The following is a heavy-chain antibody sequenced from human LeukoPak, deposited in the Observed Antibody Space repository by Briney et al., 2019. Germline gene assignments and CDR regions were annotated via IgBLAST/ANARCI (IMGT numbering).Heavy chain of an antibody. Sequence: SETLSLTCAVYGGSFSGYYWSWIRQPPGKGLEWIGEINHSGSTSYNPSLKSRVTISVDTSKNQFSLKLSSVTAADTAVYYCARVRYQLLLAGWFDPWGQGTLVTVSS. J-gene: IGHJ5*02. CDR1: GGSFSGYY. D-gene: IGHD2-2*01. CDR2: INHSGST. CDR3: ARVRYQLLLAGWFDP. V-gene: IGHV4-34*01.